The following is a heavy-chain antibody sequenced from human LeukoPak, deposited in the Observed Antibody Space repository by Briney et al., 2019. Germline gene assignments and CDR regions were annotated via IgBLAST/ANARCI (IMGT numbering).Heavy chain of an antibody. CDR1: GGSISSSSYY. Sequence: PSETLSLTCTVSGGSISSSSYYWGWIRQPPGKGLEWIGYIFYSGSTFYNPSLKSRATISVDTSKNQFSLRLSSVTAADTAAYYCARQPRLHPFDYWGQGTLVAVSS. CDR2: IFYSGST. CDR3: ARQPRLHPFDY. D-gene: IGHD4-11*01. J-gene: IGHJ4*02. V-gene: IGHV4-39*01.